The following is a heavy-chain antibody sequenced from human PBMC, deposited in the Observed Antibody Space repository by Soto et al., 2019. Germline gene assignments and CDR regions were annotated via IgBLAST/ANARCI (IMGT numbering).Heavy chain of an antibody. D-gene: IGHD6-13*01. V-gene: IGHV4-34*01. J-gene: IGHJ4*02. CDR1: GGSFSGYY. Sequence: QVQLQQWGAGLLKPSETLSLTCAVYGGSFSGYYWSWIRRPPGKGLEWIGEINHSGSTNYNPSLRGRVTFFVDTPPTQFSLKLSSGTAADTAVYYCARPAIAATVSAFDNWGQGTLVTVSS. CDR2: INHSGST. CDR3: ARPAIAATVSAFDN.